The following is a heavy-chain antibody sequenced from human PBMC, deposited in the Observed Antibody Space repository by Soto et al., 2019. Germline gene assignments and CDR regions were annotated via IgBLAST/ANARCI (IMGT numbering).Heavy chain of an antibody. V-gene: IGHV1-58*02. Sequence: QMQLVQSGPEVKKPGTSVKVSCKASGFTFTSSAMQWVRQARGQRLEWIGWIVVGRGNTNYAQKFQERVTITRDMSTSTAYMELSSLRSEDTAVYYCAASIVVVPAAIEAYYYYGMDVRGQGTTVTVSS. D-gene: IGHD2-2*01. CDR2: IVVGRGNT. J-gene: IGHJ6*02. CDR1: GFTFTSSA. CDR3: AASIVVVPAAIEAYYYYGMDV.